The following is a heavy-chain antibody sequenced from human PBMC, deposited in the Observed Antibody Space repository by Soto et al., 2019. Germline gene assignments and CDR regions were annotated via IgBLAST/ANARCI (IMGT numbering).Heavy chain of an antibody. CDR3: AKDLLTTTGATVGY. CDR2: ISYHGSDN. D-gene: IGHD3-9*01. CDR1: GFTFSNYG. V-gene: IGHV3-30*18. Sequence: VQLVESGGGVVQPGRSLRLSCAASGFTFSNYGMHWVRQAPGKGLEWVAVISYHGSDNYYAESVKGRFTISGDNSKNTLYLQMDSLRAEDTAVYSCAKDLLTTTGATVGYWGQGTLVTVSS. J-gene: IGHJ4*02.